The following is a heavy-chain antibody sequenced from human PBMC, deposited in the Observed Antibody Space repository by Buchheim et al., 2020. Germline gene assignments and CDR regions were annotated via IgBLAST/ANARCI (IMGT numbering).Heavy chain of an antibody. V-gene: IGHV4-31*03. CDR3: ARGMYWSGGSCYPDFDY. J-gene: IGHJ4*02. Sequence: QVQLQESGPGLVKPSQTLSLTCTVSGGSISSGGYYWSWIRQHPGKGLEWIGYIYYSGSTYYNPSLKSRVTISVDTPKNQFFLKLSSVTAADTAVYYCARGMYWSGGSCYPDFDYWGQGTL. CDR2: IYYSGST. D-gene: IGHD2-15*01. CDR1: GGSISSGGYY.